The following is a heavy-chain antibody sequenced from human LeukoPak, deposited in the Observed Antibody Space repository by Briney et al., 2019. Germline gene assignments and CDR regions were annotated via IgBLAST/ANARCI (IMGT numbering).Heavy chain of an antibody. CDR3: AKGGGYGSGTYSED. Sequence: GGSLRLSCAASGFIFSTYGMTWLRQAPGRGLEWVSGISGSGLNTYYADSVKGRFTSSRDNSKNMLYLQMNSLRAEDTAVYYCAKGGGYGSGTYSEDWGQGILVTVSS. D-gene: IGHD3-10*01. V-gene: IGHV3-23*01. CDR1: GFIFSTYG. CDR2: ISGSGLNT. J-gene: IGHJ4*02.